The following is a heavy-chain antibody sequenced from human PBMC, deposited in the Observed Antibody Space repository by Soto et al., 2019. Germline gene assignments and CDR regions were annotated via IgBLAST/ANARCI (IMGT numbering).Heavy chain of an antibody. J-gene: IGHJ6*02. V-gene: IGHV1-69*01. Sequence: QVQLVQSGAEVKKPGSSVKVSCKASGGTFSSYAISWVRQAPGQGLEWMGGIIPIFGTANYAQKFQGRVTITADESTSTAYMELSSLRSEATAVYYCARRRYSYGLDYYYYGMDVWGQGTTVTVSS. CDR3: ARRRYSYGLDYYYYGMDV. CDR2: IIPIFGTA. CDR1: GGTFSSYA. D-gene: IGHD5-18*01.